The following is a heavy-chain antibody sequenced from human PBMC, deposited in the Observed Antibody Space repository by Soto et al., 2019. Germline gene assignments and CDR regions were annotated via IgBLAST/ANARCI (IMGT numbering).Heavy chain of an antibody. CDR2: ISYDGSNK. CDR3: ARPYCSGGSCLHLYFDY. V-gene: IGHV3-30*03. Sequence: GGSLRLSCAASGFTFGSYGMHWVRQAPGKGLEWVAVISYDGSNKYYADSVKGRFTISRDNSKNTLYLQMNSLRAEDTAVYYCARPYCSGGSCLHLYFDYWGQGTLVTVSS. CDR1: GFTFGSYG. J-gene: IGHJ4*02. D-gene: IGHD2-15*01.